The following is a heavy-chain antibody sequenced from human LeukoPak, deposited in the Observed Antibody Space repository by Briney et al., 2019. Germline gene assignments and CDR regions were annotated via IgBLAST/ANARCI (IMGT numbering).Heavy chain of an antibody. CDR3: AKDLAYSSGWYQDY. Sequence: GRSLRLSCAASGFTFSSYGMHWVRRAPGKGLEWVAVISYDGSNKYYADSVKGRFTISRDNSKNTLYLQMNSLRAEDTAVYYCAKDLAYSSGWYQDYRGQGTLVTVSS. CDR1: GFTFSSYG. V-gene: IGHV3-30*18. D-gene: IGHD6-19*01. CDR2: ISYDGSNK. J-gene: IGHJ4*02.